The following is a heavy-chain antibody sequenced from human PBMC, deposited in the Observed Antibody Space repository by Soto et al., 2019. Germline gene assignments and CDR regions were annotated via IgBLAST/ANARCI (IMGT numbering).Heavy chain of an antibody. Sequence: GXSVKVSCKASGYSFTGYWMHWVRQAPGQGLEWMGWINPNSGGTKYAQKFQCRVTMTRDTSISTAYMELSRLRSDDTAVYYCARDHRYCNNTNCYFFDSWGQGTLVTVSS. CDR2: INPNSGGT. J-gene: IGHJ4*02. CDR1: GYSFTGYW. D-gene: IGHD2-2*01. CDR3: ARDHRYCNNTNCYFFDS. V-gene: IGHV1-2*02.